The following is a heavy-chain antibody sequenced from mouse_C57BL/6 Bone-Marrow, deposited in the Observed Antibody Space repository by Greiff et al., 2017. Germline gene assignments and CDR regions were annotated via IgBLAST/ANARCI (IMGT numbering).Heavy chain of an antibody. J-gene: IGHJ1*03. Sequence: EVHLVESGGGLVKPGGSLKLSCAASGFTFSSYTMSWVRQTPEKRLQWVAAISGGGGNTYYPDSVKGRFTISRDNDKNILYLQKSSRGSEDTALYYCSRQVTTVLATKYFDVWGTGTTVTVSS. CDR1: GFTFSSYT. CDR2: ISGGGGNT. CDR3: SRQVTTVLATKYFDV. V-gene: IGHV5-9*01. D-gene: IGHD1-1*01.